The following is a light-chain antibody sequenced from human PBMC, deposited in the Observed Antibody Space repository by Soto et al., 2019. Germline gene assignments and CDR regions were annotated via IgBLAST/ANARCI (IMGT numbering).Light chain of an antibody. Sequence: QSALTQPASVSGSPGQSVTISCTGTSSDFGSYKFVSWYQHHPGKVPKVIIYETSKRPSGVSDRFSGSKSGNTASLTISGLQAEDEADYYCFSFTSTNTHVFGSGNKLTVL. CDR2: ETS. J-gene: IGLJ1*01. CDR1: SSDFGSYKF. CDR3: FSFTSTNTHV. V-gene: IGLV2-23*01.